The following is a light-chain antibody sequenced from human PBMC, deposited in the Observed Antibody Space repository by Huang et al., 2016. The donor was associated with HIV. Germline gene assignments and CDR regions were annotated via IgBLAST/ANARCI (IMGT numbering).Light chain of an antibody. Sequence: AIRMTQSPSSLSASTGDRVTITCRASQGISSYLAWYQQKPGKAPKLLIFAASTLQSGVPSRFSGSGCGTDCTLTISSLQSDDLGAYFCQQYYIYPHAFGQGTKLEIK. CDR3: QQYYIYPHA. V-gene: IGKV1-8*01. CDR2: AAS. CDR1: QGISSY. J-gene: IGKJ2*01.